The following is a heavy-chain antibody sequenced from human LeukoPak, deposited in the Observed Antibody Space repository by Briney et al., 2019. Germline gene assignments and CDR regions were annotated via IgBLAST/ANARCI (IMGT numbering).Heavy chain of an antibody. CDR3: ARDLWELLLSGTGDAFDI. Sequence: PGGSLRLSCAASGFTFSSYEMNWVRQAPGKGLEWVSYISGSSTYIYYADSVKGRFTISRDNAKNSLFLQMNSLRAEDTAVYYCARDLWELLLSGTGDAFDIWGQGTMVTVSS. CDR2: ISGSSTYI. V-gene: IGHV3-21*05. J-gene: IGHJ3*02. D-gene: IGHD1-26*01. CDR1: GFTFSSYE.